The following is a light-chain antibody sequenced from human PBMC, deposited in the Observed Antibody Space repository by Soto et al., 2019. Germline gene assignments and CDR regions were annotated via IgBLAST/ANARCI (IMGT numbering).Light chain of an antibody. CDR1: QSVSSSY. CDR3: QQYGSSPPYT. J-gene: IGKJ2*01. V-gene: IGKV3-20*01. Sequence: EIGLTQSPGTLSLSPGERATLSCRASQSVSSSYLAWYQQKPCQAPRLLIYGASSRATGIPDRFSGSGSGTDFTLTISRLEPEDFAVYYCQQYGSSPPYTFGQGTKLEIK. CDR2: GAS.